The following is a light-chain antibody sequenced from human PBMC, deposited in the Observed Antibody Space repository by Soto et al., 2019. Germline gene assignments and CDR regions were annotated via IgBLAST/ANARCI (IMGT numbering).Light chain of an antibody. J-gene: IGKJ4*01. Sequence: DIQMTQSPSSLSASVGDGVTITCRASQSISTYLNWYQQKPGKAPKVLIYATSSLHSGVPSRFSGSGSETEFTLTISSLQPEDFATYFCQQTYSTPLTFGGGTKVEIK. CDR1: QSISTY. CDR3: QQTYSTPLT. CDR2: ATS. V-gene: IGKV1-39*01.